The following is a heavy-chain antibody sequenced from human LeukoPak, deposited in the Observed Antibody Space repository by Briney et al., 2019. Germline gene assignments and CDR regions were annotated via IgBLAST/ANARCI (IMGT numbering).Heavy chain of an antibody. CDR3: ARGKVYSSGWYWDY. V-gene: IGHV4-59*01. CDR1: GGSIRSYY. J-gene: IGHJ4*02. Sequence: SETLSLTCTVSGGSIRSYYWSWIRQPPGKGLEWIGYIYYGGSTNCNPSLKSRVTISVDTSKNQFSLKLSSVTAADTAVYYCARGKVYSSGWYWDYWGRGTLVTVSS. CDR2: IYYGGST. D-gene: IGHD6-19*01.